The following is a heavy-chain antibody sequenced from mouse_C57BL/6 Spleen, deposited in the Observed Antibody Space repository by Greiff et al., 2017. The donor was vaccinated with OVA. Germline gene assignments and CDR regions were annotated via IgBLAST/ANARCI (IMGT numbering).Heavy chain of an antibody. CDR3: ARAYSNYDWYFDV. CDR1: GFTFSSYA. J-gene: IGHJ1*03. D-gene: IGHD2-5*01. CDR2: ISDGGSYT. Sequence: EVQGVESGGGLVKPGGSLKLSCAASGFTFSSYAMSWVRQTPEKRLAWVATISDGGSYTYYPDNVKGRFTISRDNAKNNLYLQMSHLKSEDTAMYDCARAYSNYDWYFDVWGTGTTVTVSS. V-gene: IGHV5-4*01.